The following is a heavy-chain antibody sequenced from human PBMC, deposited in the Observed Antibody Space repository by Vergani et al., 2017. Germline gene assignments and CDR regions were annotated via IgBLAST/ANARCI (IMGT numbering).Heavy chain of an antibody. Sequence: EVQLVESGGGLVKPGGSLRLSCAASGFTFSGSAMHWVRQASGKGLEWVGRIRSKANSYATAYAASVKGRFTISRDDSKNTAYLQMNSLKTEDTAVYYCTHCSSTSCYTQWGQGTLVTVSS. CDR3: THCSSTSCYTQ. CDR1: GFTFSGSA. CDR2: IRSKANSYAT. D-gene: IGHD2-2*02. V-gene: IGHV3-73*01. J-gene: IGHJ4*02.